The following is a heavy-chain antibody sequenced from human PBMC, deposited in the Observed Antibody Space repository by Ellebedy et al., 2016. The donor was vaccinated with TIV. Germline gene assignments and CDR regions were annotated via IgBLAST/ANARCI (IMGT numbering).Heavy chain of an antibody. J-gene: IGHJ4*02. D-gene: IGHD1-1*01. V-gene: IGHV3-7*01. CDR3: LPHDGLGY. CDR1: GFTVRSFE. CDR2: INQNGREK. Sequence: PGGSLRLSWATSGFTVRSFEINWVRQAPGKGLEWVANINQNGREKNFVDSVKGRFSISRDNAKNSLFLQMNSLRADDTAVYYCLPHDGLGYWGQGTLVTVSS.